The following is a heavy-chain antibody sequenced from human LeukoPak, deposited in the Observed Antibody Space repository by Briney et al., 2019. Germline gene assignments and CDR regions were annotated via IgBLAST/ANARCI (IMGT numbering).Heavy chain of an antibody. CDR1: GFIFSDYD. V-gene: IGHV3-48*04. CDR2: VSNTGNAA. D-gene: IGHD1-26*01. J-gene: IGHJ6*03. CDR3: ARDPYSGSYGPYYYYYMDV. Sequence: PGGSLRLSCLSSGFIFSDYDMNWVRQAPGRGLEWVAYVSNTGNAAYYADSVRGRFTISRDNAKNSLYLQMDSLRVEDTAVYYCARDPYSGSYGPYYYYYMDVWGEGTTVTISS.